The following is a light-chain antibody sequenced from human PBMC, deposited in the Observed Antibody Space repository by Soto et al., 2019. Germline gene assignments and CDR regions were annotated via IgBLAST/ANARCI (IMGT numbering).Light chain of an antibody. CDR1: QSVSSY. V-gene: IGKV3-11*01. Sequence: NVLSPSPAPLSFSPGERATLFRRASQSVSSYLAWYQQKPGQAPRLLIYDASNRATGIPARFSGSGSGTDFTLTISSLEPEDFAVYYCQQRSNWPTFGQGTKVDI. J-gene: IGKJ1*01. CDR2: DAS. CDR3: QQRSNWPT.